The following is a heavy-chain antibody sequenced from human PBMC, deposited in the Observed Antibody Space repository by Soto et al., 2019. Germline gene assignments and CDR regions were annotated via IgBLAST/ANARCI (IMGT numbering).Heavy chain of an antibody. CDR3: ARPAKYGDYGSYGMAV. V-gene: IGHV3-30-3*01. CDR2: LSYDGSNK. CDR1: GFTFSSYA. J-gene: IGHJ6*01. Sequence: QVQLVESGGGVVQPGRSLRLSCAASGFTFSSYAMHWVRQAPGKGLEWVAVLSYDGSNKYYADSVNGRFTISRDNSKNTLDLQMNRLRAEDTAGYYRARPAKYGDYGSYGMAVWGQGTTVTVSS. D-gene: IGHD4-17*01.